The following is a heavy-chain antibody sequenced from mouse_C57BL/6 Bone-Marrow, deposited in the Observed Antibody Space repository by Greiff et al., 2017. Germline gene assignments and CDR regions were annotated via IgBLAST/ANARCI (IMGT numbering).Heavy chain of an antibody. J-gene: IGHJ3*01. V-gene: IGHV1-82*01. CDR3: ARTIYYDPAWFAY. CDR1: GYAFSSSW. D-gene: IGHD2-4*01. Sequence: QVQLQQSGPELVKPGASVKISCKASGYAFSSSWMNWVKQRPGKGLEWIGRIYPGDGDTNYNGKFKGKATLTADKSSSTAYMQLSSLTSEDSAVYFCARTIYYDPAWFAYWGQGTLVTVSA. CDR2: IYPGDGDT.